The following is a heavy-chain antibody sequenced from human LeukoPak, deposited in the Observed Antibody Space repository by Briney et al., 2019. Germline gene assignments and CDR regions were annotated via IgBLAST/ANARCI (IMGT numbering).Heavy chain of an antibody. D-gene: IGHD6-19*01. V-gene: IGHV4-59*01. CDR3: ARGLYRWLNYFDY. CDR1: GGSISSYY. Sequence: SETLSLTCTVSGGSISSYYWSWIRQPPGKGLEWIGYIYYSGSTNYNPSLKSRVTISVDTSKNQFSLKLSSVTAADTAVYYCARGLYRWLNYFDYWGQGTLVTVSS. J-gene: IGHJ4*02. CDR2: IYYSGST.